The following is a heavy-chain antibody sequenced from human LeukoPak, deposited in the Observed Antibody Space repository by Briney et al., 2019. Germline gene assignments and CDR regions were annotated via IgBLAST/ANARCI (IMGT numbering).Heavy chain of an antibody. CDR2: ISAYNGNT. CDR1: GYTFTSYG. CDR3: ARVSLSGSSSSAGMDY. D-gene: IGHD6-6*01. V-gene: IGHV1-18*01. J-gene: IGHJ4*02. Sequence: ASVKVSCKASGYTFTSYGINRVRQAPGQGLEWMGWISAYNGNTNYAQKFQGSVTMTTDTSTSIAYMELRSLGSDDTAVYYCARVSLSGSSSSAGMDYWGQGTRVTVSS.